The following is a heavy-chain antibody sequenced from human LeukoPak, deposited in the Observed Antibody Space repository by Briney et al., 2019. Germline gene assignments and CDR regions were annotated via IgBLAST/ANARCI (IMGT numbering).Heavy chain of an antibody. Sequence: GGSLRLSCAASGFTFSSYEMNWVRQAPGKGLERVSYISSSGSTIYYADSVKGRFTISRDNAKNSLYLQMNSLRAEDTAVYYCARDHLDSSGYTFDYWGQGTLVTVSS. V-gene: IGHV3-48*03. J-gene: IGHJ4*02. CDR1: GFTFSSYE. CDR2: ISSSGSTI. CDR3: ARDHLDSSGYTFDY. D-gene: IGHD3-22*01.